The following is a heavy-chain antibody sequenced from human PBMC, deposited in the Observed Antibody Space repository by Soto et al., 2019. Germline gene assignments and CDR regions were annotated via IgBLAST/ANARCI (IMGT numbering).Heavy chain of an antibody. D-gene: IGHD2-2*01. V-gene: IGHV3-30*18. CDR3: AKDEGSSFRYYYYYMDV. Sequence: GGSLRLSCAASGFTFSSYGMHWVRQAPGKGLEWVAVISYDGSNKYYADSVKGRFTISRDNSKNTLYLQMNSLRAEDTAVYYCAKDEGSSFRYYYYYMDVWGKGTTVTVSS. CDR2: ISYDGSNK. CDR1: GFTFSSYG. J-gene: IGHJ6*03.